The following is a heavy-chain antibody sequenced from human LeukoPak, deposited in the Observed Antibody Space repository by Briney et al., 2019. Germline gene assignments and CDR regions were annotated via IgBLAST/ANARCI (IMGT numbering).Heavy chain of an antibody. CDR2: ISSSGDTI. D-gene: IGHD3-10*01. CDR3: ARVVHYGSGPAVG. Sequence: GGSLRLSCAASGFPFSDYYMSWIRQGPGKGLEWVSYISSSGDTIYYADSVKGRFTISRDNAKNSVHLQMNSLRAEDTAVYYCARVVHYGSGPAVGWGQGTLVTVSS. J-gene: IGHJ4*02. V-gene: IGHV3-11*01. CDR1: GFPFSDYY.